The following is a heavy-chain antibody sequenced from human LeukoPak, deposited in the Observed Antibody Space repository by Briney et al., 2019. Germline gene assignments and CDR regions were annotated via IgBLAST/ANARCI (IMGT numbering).Heavy chain of an antibody. CDR1: GYTFTGYY. J-gene: IGHJ3*02. CDR2: INPNSGGT. D-gene: IGHD3-3*01. Sequence: GASVKVSCKASGYTFTGYYMHWVRQAPGQGLEWMGWINPNSGGTNYAQKFQGRVTMTRDTCISTAYMELSRLRSDDTAVYYCASLYDFWSGAGAFDIWGQGTMVTVSS. CDR3: ASLYDFWSGAGAFDI. V-gene: IGHV1-2*02.